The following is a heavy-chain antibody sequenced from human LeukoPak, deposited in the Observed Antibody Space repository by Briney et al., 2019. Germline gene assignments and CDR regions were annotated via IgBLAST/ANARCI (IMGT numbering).Heavy chain of an antibody. CDR3: AREDYDSSGYSGSGSFQH. D-gene: IGHD3-22*01. CDR2: IYYSGSP. CDR1: GGSFSGYY. Sequence: SETLSLTCAVYGGSFSGYYWSWIRQSPVKGLEWIGYIYYSGSPNYNPSLKSQVTISVDTSKNQFSLKLRSVTAADTAVYYCAREDYDSSGYSGSGSFQHWGQGILVTVSS. J-gene: IGHJ1*01. V-gene: IGHV4-59*01.